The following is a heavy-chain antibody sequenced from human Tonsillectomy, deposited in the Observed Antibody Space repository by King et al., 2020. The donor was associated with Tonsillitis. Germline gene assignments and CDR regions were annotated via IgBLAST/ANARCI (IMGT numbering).Heavy chain of an antibody. V-gene: IGHV4-39*01. J-gene: IGHJ4*02. Sequence: QLQESGPGLVKPSETLSLTCTVSGGSISSNNYYWAWIRQPPGKGLEWIGSIYHGGSTYYNPSLKSQVIISVDTSKNQFSLKLSSVTAADTAVYYCAGLHYYDSSGYSYYFDYWGQGTLVTVSS. D-gene: IGHD3-22*01. CDR2: IYHGGST. CDR3: AGLHYYDSSGYSYYFDY. CDR1: GGSISSNNYY.